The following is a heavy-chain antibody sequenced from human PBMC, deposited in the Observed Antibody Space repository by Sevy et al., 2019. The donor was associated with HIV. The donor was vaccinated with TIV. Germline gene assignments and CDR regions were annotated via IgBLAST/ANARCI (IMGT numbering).Heavy chain of an antibody. Sequence: GGSLRLSCAASGFTFSSYGMHWVRQAPGKGLEWVAVIWNDRSNKHYADSVKGRFTISRDNSKNTLYLQTNSLGAEDTAVYYCASLPNNYYDSSGYSGNDAFDIWGQGTMVTVSS. CDR2: IWNDRSNK. V-gene: IGHV3-33*01. D-gene: IGHD3-22*01. CDR1: GFTFSSYG. CDR3: ASLPNNYYDSSGYSGNDAFDI. J-gene: IGHJ3*02.